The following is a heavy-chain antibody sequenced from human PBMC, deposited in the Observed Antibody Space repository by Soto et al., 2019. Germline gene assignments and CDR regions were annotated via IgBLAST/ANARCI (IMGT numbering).Heavy chain of an antibody. CDR2: IYYSGST. J-gene: IGHJ4*02. Sequence: SETLSLTCTVSGGSISSYYWSWIRQPPGKGLEWIGYIYYSGSTNYNPSLKSRVTISVDTSKNQFSLKLSSVTAADTAVYYCARDHLRYFDWLYWGQGTLVTVSS. CDR3: ARDHLRYFDWLY. V-gene: IGHV4-59*01. CDR1: GGSISSYY. D-gene: IGHD3-9*01.